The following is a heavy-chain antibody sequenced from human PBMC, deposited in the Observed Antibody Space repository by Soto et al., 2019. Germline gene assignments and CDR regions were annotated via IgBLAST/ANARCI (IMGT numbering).Heavy chain of an antibody. CDR3: VKETVAAAYVETSPFDF. V-gene: IGHV3-23*01. CDR2: IDGSGGDT. D-gene: IGHD2-15*01. CDR1: GFTFSSYA. J-gene: IGHJ4*02. Sequence: EVQLLESGGGLVQPGGSLRLSCSASGFTFSSYAMGWVRQAPGTGLEWVSGIDGSGGDTSFADSVKGRFTITTDNSKNTMYLHMNSLRGEDKARYYCVKETVAAAYVETSPFDFWCRGTLVTVSS.